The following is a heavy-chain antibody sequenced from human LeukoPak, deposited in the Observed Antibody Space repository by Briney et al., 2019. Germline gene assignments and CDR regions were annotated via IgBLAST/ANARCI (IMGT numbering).Heavy chain of an antibody. Sequence: ASVKVSCKASGGTFSSYAISWVRQAPGQGLEWMGGIIPIFGTANYAQKFQGRVTITADESTSTAYMELSSLRSEDTAVYYCAREDNDDYYYYGMDVWGQGTTVIVSS. D-gene: IGHD1-1*01. V-gene: IGHV1-69*13. J-gene: IGHJ6*02. CDR2: IIPIFGTA. CDR3: AREDNDDYYYYGMDV. CDR1: GGTFSSYA.